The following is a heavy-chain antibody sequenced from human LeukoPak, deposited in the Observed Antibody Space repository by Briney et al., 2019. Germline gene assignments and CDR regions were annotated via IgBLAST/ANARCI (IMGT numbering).Heavy chain of an antibody. CDR1: GFPFSSYA. V-gene: IGHV3-30*04. J-gene: IGHJ4*02. Sequence: GRSLRLSSAASGFPFSSYAMRWVRRAPGKGLVWLAVISYDGRNKYYSDSVKGRFTISRDNSKNTLYLQMNSLRAEDTAVCDCAREGYNHQYYFDNWGQGTLVTVSS. CDR2: ISYDGRNK. D-gene: IGHD5-24*01. CDR3: AREGYNHQYYFDN.